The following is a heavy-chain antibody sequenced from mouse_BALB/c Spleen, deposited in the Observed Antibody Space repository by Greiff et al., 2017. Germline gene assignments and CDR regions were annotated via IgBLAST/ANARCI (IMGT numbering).Heavy chain of an antibody. CDR1: GYTFTSYW. CDR2: IDPENGNT. V-gene: IGHV14-1*02. Sequence: VQLQQPGAELVRPGASVKLSCKASGYTFTSYWMNWVKQRPEQGLEWIGWIDPENGNTIYDPKFQGKASITADTSSNTAYLQLSSLTSEDTAVYYCALTTVSYFDYWGQGTTLTVSS. D-gene: IGHD1-1*01. J-gene: IGHJ2*01. CDR3: ALTTVSYFDY.